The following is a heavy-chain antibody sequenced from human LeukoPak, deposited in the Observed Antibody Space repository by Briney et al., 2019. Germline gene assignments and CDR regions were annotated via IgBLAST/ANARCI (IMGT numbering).Heavy chain of an antibody. V-gene: IGHV1-2*02. J-gene: IGHJ4*02. CDR3: PRDHGPYYFDY. Sequence: ASVKVSCKASGYTCTGYYMHWVRQAPGQGLEWMGWINPNSGGTNYAQKFQGRVTMTRDTSISTAYMELSRLRSDDTAVYYCPRDHGPYYFDYWGQGTLVTVSS. CDR1: GYTCTGYY. CDR2: INPNSGGT.